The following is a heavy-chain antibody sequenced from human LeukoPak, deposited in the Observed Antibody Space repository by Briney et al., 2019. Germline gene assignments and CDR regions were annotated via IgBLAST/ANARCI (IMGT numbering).Heavy chain of an antibody. CDR1: GGTFSSYA. D-gene: IGHD3-22*01. Sequence: SVKVSCKASGGTFSSYAISWVRQAPGQGLEWMGGIIPIFGTANYAQKFQGRVTITADESTSTAYMELSSLRSEDTAVYYCARVMGYYYDSSGPADVWGQGTTVTVSS. CDR3: ARVMGYYYDSSGPADV. V-gene: IGHV1-69*01. J-gene: IGHJ6*02. CDR2: IIPIFGTA.